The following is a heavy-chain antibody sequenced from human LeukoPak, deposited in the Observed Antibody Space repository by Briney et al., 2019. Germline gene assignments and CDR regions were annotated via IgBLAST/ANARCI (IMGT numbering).Heavy chain of an antibody. Sequence: ASVTVSFTASGYSFIRYHIHWVRQAPGQGLEWMGVLKLYDGSISHAQKFQGRVTMTSDTSTSTVYMELSSLRSEDTAVYFCARDRGVTMVRGVIDSFDYWGQGTLVTVSS. CDR3: ARDRGVTMVRGVIDSFDY. CDR2: LKLYDGSI. D-gene: IGHD3-10*01. CDR1: GYSFIRYH. J-gene: IGHJ4*02. V-gene: IGHV1-46*01.